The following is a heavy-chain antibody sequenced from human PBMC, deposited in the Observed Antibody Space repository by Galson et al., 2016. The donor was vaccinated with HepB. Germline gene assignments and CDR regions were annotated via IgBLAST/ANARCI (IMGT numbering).Heavy chain of an antibody. Sequence: LSLTCAVSGGFIRSGGYSWSWIRQPPGKGLEWIGYIYYSGSTFYNPSLKSRVTISVDTSKNHFYLNLTSVTAADTAVYYCARFNGSGQDYWGQGTLVIVSS. D-gene: IGHD2-2*03. V-gene: IGHV4-30-2*01. CDR3: ARFNGSGQDY. J-gene: IGHJ4*02. CDR2: IYYSGST. CDR1: GGFIRSGGYS.